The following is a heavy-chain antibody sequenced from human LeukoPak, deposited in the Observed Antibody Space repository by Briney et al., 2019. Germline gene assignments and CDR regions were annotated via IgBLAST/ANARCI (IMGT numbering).Heavy chain of an antibody. CDR2: ISYDGRNK. V-gene: IGHV3-30*18. CDR3: AKAADSGYDLDY. Sequence: GGSLRLSCAAPGFIFINYGMHWVRQAPGKGLERVPIISYDGRNKYYADSVKGRFTISRDSSKITLFLQMNSLRAEDTAVYYCAKAADSGYDLDYWGQGTLVTV. D-gene: IGHD5-12*01. J-gene: IGHJ4*02. CDR1: GFIFINYG.